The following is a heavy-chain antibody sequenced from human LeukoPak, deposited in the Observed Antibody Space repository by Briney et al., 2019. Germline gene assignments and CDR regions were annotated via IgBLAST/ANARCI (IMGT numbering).Heavy chain of an antibody. CDR1: GFTVSSNS. V-gene: IGHV3-53*01. D-gene: IGHD4/OR15-4a*01. CDR2: IYSDNT. J-gene: IGHJ4*02. Sequence: GGSLRLSCAASGFTVSSNSMSWVRQAPGKGLEWVSFIYSDNTHYSDSVKGRFTISRDNSKNTLYLQMNSLRAEDTAVYYCARRAGAYSHPYDYWGQGTLATVSS. CDR3: ARRAGAYSHPYDY.